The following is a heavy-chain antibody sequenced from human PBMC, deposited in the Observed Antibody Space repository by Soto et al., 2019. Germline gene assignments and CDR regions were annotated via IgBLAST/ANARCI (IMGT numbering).Heavy chain of an antibody. V-gene: IGHV3-30*01. CDR3: ARDTATGDQFLFEYFDL. Sequence: SVKGRCTISRDNSKNTLYLQINSLRAEDTAVYYCARDTATGDQFLFEYFDLWGRGTLVTVSS. D-gene: IGHD2-21*01. J-gene: IGHJ2*01.